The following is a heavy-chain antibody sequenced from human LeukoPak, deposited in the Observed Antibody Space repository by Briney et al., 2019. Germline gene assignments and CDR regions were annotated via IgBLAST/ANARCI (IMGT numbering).Heavy chain of an antibody. CDR2: IIPILGIA. V-gene: IGHV1-69*04. CDR3: ARVYGTAMAPAGYFDY. D-gene: IGHD5-18*01. Sequence: SVKVSCKASGGTFSSYAISWVRQAPGQGLEWMGRIIPILGIANYAQKFQGRVTITADKSTSTAYMELSSLRSEDTAVYYCARVYGTAMAPAGYFDYWGQGTLVTVSS. CDR1: GGTFSSYA. J-gene: IGHJ4*02.